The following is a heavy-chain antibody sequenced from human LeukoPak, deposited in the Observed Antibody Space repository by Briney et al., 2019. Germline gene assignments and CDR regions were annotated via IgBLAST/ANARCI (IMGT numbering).Heavy chain of an antibody. V-gene: IGHV7-4-1*02. CDR2: INTNTGNQ. J-gene: IGHJ4*02. CDR3: ARVAMMATIPQPLDY. D-gene: IGHD5-24*01. CDR1: GYTFTSYA. Sequence: ASVKVSCKASGYTFTSYAMNWVRQAPGQGLEWMGWINTNTGNQTYAQGFTGRFVFSLDTSVSTAYLQISSLKAEDTAVYYCARVAMMATIPQPLDYWGQGTLVTVSS.